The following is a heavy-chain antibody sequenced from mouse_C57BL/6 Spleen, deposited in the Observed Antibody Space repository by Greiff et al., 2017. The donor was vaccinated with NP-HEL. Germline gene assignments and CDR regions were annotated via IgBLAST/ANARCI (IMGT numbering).Heavy chain of an antibody. Sequence: EVQLQESGAELVRPGASVKLSCTASGFNIKDDYMHWVKQRPEQGLEWIGWIDPENGDTEYASKFQGKAPITADTSSNTAYLQLSILTSEDTAVYYCTTNYYGSSYGYWGQGTTLTVSS. CDR1: GFNIKDDY. CDR2: IDPENGDT. J-gene: IGHJ2*01. V-gene: IGHV14-4*01. D-gene: IGHD1-1*01. CDR3: TTNYYGSSYGY.